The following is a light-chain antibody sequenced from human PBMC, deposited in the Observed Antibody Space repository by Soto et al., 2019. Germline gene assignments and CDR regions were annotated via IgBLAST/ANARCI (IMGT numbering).Light chain of an antibody. CDR3: QQYGSSPRT. CDR1: QRISNSY. Sequence: EIVLTQSPGTLSLSPGERATLSCGSSQRISNSYLAWYQQKPGQAPRLLIYGASSRATGIPERFSGSGSVTDFTLTISRLEPEDFAVYFCQQYGSSPRTFGQGTKVDIK. J-gene: IGKJ1*01. V-gene: IGKV3-20*01. CDR2: GAS.